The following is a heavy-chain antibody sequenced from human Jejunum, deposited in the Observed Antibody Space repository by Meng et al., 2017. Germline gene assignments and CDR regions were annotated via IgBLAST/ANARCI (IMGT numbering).Heavy chain of an antibody. CDR2: IHHTGNI. D-gene: IGHD6-13*01. Sequence: VQRQESGPGLVKPSGTRCLPCAASGASISDNNWWSWVRQAPGKGLEWIGEIHHTGNINYNPSLKSRVTMSLDKPKNQFSLEVTSVTAADTAVYYCARDLLGPAIAATGWFDPWGQGTLVTVSS. J-gene: IGHJ5*02. CDR3: ARDLLGPAIAATGWFDP. V-gene: IGHV4-4*02. CDR1: GASISDNNW.